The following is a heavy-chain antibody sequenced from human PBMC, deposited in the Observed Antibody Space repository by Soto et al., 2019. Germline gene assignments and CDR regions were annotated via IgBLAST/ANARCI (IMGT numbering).Heavy chain of an antibody. CDR2: ISSSSSFI. CDR3: ARDLFDC. J-gene: IGHJ4*02. Sequence: EVQMVEAGGGLVKPGGSLRLSCEVSGFSFSNYRMKWVRQAPGKGLEWVSSISSSSSFIYYAESVKGRFTISRDNAKNSLYLQMNSLIVEDTAVYYCARDLFDCWGQGTLVTVSS. V-gene: IGHV3-21*01. CDR1: GFSFSNYR.